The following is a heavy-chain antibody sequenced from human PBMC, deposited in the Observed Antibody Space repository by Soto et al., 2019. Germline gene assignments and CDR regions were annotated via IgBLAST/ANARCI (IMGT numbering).Heavy chain of an antibody. V-gene: IGHV3-23*01. J-gene: IGHJ6*02. CDR1: GFTFSTYA. D-gene: IGHD1-1*01. Sequence: GGSLRLSCAASGFTFSTYAMNWVRQAPGNGLEWVSAISGSGGSIHYADSVKGRFTISRDNSKNTLYLQMNSLRDEDTAVYHCVKGYWKGDIWGQGTTVTVSS. CDR2: ISGSGGSI. CDR3: VKGYWKGDI.